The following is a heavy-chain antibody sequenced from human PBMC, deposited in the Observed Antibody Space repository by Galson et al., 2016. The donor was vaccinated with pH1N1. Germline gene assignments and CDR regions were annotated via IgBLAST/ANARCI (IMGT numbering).Heavy chain of an antibody. CDR2: IHYNGNT. Sequence: ETLSLTCSVSGGSIRSSSYYWGWIRQPPGKGLEWIATIHYNGNTYHNPSLKSRVTMSVDTSTNQFSLRLTSVTAADTAVYYCAGDRVALTGTFDYWGQGTLVTVSS. V-gene: IGHV4-39*07. CDR3: AGDRVALTGTFDY. J-gene: IGHJ4*02. D-gene: IGHD3-10*01. CDR1: GGSIRSSSYY.